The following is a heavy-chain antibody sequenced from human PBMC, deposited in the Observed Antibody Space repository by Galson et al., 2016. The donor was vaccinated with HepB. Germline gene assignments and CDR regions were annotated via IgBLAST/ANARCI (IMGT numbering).Heavy chain of an antibody. CDR2: IEKDGSEE. CDR1: GLTFNIQY. D-gene: IGHD6-19*01. J-gene: IGHJ4*02. CDR3: VAGPGWLPDY. V-gene: IGHV3-7*03. Sequence: SLRLSCAVSGLTFNIQYMSWVRQAPGKGLEWVANIEKDGSEENYVDSVKGRFTISRDNAKNSAYQQMNNVKAEDTAIYYCVAGPGWLPDYWGQGTLVSVSS.